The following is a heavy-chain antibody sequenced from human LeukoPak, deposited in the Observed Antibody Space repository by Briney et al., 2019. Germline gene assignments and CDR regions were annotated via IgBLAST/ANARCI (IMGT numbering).Heavy chain of an antibody. CDR3: ATDKDWHFDL. V-gene: IGHV3-33*01. CDR2: IWFDGSNK. CDR1: GLTFSRHG. J-gene: IGHJ2*01. Sequence: PGGSLRLSCAASGLTFSRHGMHWVRQAPGKGLEWVAVIWFDGSNKYYADSVKGRFTISRDNSKNTLYLQMNSLRAEDTAVYYCATDKDWHFDLWGRGTLVTVSS.